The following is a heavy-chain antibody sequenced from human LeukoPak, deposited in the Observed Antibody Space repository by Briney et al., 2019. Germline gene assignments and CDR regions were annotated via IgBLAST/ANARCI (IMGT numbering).Heavy chain of an antibody. CDR1: GFTFSSYA. Sequence: PGGSLRLSCAASGFTFSSYAMSWDRQAPGKGPEWVSAISGSGGSTYYADSVKGRFTISRDNSKNTLYLQMNSLRAEDTAVYYCARADRIQLWTPDYWGQGTLVTVSS. CDR2: ISGSGGST. D-gene: IGHD5-18*01. CDR3: ARADRIQLWTPDY. V-gene: IGHV3-23*01. J-gene: IGHJ4*02.